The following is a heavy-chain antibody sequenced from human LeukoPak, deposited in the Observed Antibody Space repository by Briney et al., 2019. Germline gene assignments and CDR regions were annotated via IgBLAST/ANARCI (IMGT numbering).Heavy chain of an antibody. CDR1: GGSISDNSYY. CDR2: IYYSGST. CDR3: ARVRAGGPYYYYYYMDV. D-gene: IGHD5-24*01. J-gene: IGHJ6*03. Sequence: SETLSPTCTVSGGSISDNSYYWGWIRQPPGKGLEWIGTIYYSGSTYYNPSLKSRVTISVDTSKNQFSLKLSSVTAADTAVYYCARVRAGGPYYYYYYMDVWGKGTTVTVSS. V-gene: IGHV4-39*07.